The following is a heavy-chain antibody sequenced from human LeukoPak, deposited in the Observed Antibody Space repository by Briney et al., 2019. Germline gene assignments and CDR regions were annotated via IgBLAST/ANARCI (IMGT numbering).Heavy chain of an antibody. CDR2: INHSGST. Sequence: PSETLSLTCAVYGGSFSGYYWSWIRQPPGKGLEWIGEINHSGSTNYNPSLMSRVTISVDTSKNQFSLKLSSVTAADTAVYYCARPGGYSYGNPRNYGGNLYLDYWGQGTLVTVSS. J-gene: IGHJ4*02. CDR3: ARPGGYSYGNPRNYGGNLYLDY. V-gene: IGHV4-34*01. D-gene: IGHD5-18*01. CDR1: GGSFSGYY.